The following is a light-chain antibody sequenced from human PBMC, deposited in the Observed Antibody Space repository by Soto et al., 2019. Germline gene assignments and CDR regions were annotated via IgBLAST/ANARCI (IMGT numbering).Light chain of an antibody. V-gene: IGLV1-44*01. CDR3: ASWDDSLNAYV. J-gene: IGLJ1*01. CDR2: SSN. CDR1: SSNIGSNT. Sequence: QSVLTQPPSASGTPGRRVTISCSGSSSNIGSNTVNWFQQLPGTAPKLLIYSSNQRPSGVPDRFSGSKSGTSASLAISGLQSEDEADYYCASWDDSLNAYVFGTGTQLTVL.